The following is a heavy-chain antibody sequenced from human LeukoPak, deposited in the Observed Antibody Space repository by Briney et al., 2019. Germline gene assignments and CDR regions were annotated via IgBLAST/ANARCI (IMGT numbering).Heavy chain of an antibody. CDR2: INSDGSST. V-gene: IGHV3-74*01. Sequence: GRSLRLSCAASGFTFSSYWMHWVRQAPGKGLVWVSRINSDGSSTSYADSVKGRFTISRDNAKNTLYLQMNSLRAEDTAVYYCARGAYYYDSSGYYYWYWGQGTLVTVSS. D-gene: IGHD3-22*01. J-gene: IGHJ4*02. CDR3: ARGAYYYDSSGYYYWY. CDR1: GFTFSSYW.